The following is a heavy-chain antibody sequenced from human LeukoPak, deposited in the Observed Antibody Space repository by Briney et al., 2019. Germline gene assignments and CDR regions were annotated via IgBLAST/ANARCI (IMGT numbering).Heavy chain of an antibody. CDR3: AREGSYSSSSPFDY. CDR1: GGSISRYY. D-gene: IGHD6-6*01. CDR2: IYYSGST. J-gene: IGHJ4*02. Sequence: PSETLFLTCTVSGGSISRYYWSWIRQPPGKGLEWIGYIYYSGSTNYNPSLKSRVTISVDTSKNQFSLKLSSVTAADTVVYYCAREGSYSSSSPFDYWGQGTLVTVSS. V-gene: IGHV4-59*01.